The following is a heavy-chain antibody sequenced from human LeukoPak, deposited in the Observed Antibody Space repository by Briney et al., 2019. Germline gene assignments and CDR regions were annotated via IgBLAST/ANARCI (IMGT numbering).Heavy chain of an antibody. CDR1: GFTFSSSW. J-gene: IGHJ4*02. CDR2: INSDGSSI. Sequence: GSLRLSCAASGFTFSSSWMHWVRQAPGKGLVWVSRINSDGSSIAYADSVKGRFIISRDDAKNTLYLQMDSLRAEDTAVYYCVRALMGDQDYWGQGTLAPVSS. CDR3: VRALMGDQDY. D-gene: IGHD5-24*01. V-gene: IGHV3-74*01.